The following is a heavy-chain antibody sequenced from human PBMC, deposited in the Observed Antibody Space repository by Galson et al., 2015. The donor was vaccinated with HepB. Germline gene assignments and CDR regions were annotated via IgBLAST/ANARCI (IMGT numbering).Heavy chain of an antibody. CDR3: ARDRTYYDILTGYYYYYYYGMDV. J-gene: IGHJ6*02. CDR1: GYTFTSYG. Sequence: SVKVSCKASGYTFTSYGISWVRQAPGQGLEWMGWISAYNGNTNYAQKLQGRVTMTTDTPTSTAYMELRSLRSDDTAVYYCARDRTYYDILTGYYYYYYYGMDVWGQGTTVTVSS. V-gene: IGHV1-18*04. D-gene: IGHD3-9*01. CDR2: ISAYNGNT.